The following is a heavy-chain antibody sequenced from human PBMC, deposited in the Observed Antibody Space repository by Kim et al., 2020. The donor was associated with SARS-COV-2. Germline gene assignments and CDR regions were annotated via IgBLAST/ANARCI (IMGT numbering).Heavy chain of an antibody. CDR3: ARDLGCSSTSCEGGFDY. Sequence: SETLSLTCTVSGGSISSYYWSWIRQPPGKGLEWIGYIYYSGSTNYNPSLKSRVTISVDTSKNQFSLKLSSVTAADTAVYYCARDLGCSSTSCEGGFDYWG. J-gene: IGHJ4*01. V-gene: IGHV4-59*01. CDR2: IYYSGST. D-gene: IGHD2-2*01. CDR1: GGSISSYY.